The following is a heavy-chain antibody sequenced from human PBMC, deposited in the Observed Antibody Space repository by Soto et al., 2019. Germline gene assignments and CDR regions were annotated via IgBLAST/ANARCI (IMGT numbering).Heavy chain of an antibody. V-gene: IGHV1-69*13. CDR1: GGTFSSYA. CDR3: ARGVAAAIKFDP. CDR2: IIPIFGTA. J-gene: IGHJ5*02. Sequence: GASVKVSCKVSGGTFSSYAISWVRQAPGQGLEWMGGIIPIFGTANYAQKFQGRVTITADESTSTAYMELSSLRSEDTAVYYCARGVAAAIKFDPWGQGTLVTVSS. D-gene: IGHD6-13*01.